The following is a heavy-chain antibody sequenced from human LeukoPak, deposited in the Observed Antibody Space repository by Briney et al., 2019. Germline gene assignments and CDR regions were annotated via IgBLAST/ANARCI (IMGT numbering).Heavy chain of an antibody. Sequence: GGSLRLSCAASGFTFSSYSMNWVRQAPGKGLEGVANIKQDGSEKYYVDSVKGRFTISRDNAKNSLYLQMNSLRAEDTAVYYCARDILSGVSPMEPVEYSSADLDYWGQGTLVTVSS. V-gene: IGHV3-7*01. CDR1: GFTFSSYS. J-gene: IGHJ4*02. D-gene: IGHD6-6*01. CDR2: IKQDGSEK. CDR3: ARDILSGVSPMEPVEYSSADLDY.